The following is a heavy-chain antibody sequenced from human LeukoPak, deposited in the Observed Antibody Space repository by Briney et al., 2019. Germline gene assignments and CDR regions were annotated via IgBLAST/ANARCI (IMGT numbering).Heavy chain of an antibody. CDR3: AREYGSGSYYKSYFDY. J-gene: IGHJ4*02. D-gene: IGHD3-10*01. Sequence: GRSLRLSYAASGFTFSSYGMHWVRQAPGKGLEWVAVIWYDGSNKYYADSVKGRFTISRDNSKNTLYLQMNSLRAEDTAVYYCAREYGSGSYYKSYFDYWGQGTLVTVSS. V-gene: IGHV3-33*01. CDR2: IWYDGSNK. CDR1: GFTFSSYG.